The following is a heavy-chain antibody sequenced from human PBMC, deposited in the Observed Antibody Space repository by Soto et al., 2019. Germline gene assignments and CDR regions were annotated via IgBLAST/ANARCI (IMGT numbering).Heavy chain of an antibody. CDR1: GGSISSYY. V-gene: IGHV4-59*08. D-gene: IGHD1-7*01. CDR2: IYYSGST. CDR3: ARLNWNYYYYYYGMDV. Sequence: SETLSLTCTVSGGSISSYYWSWIRQPPGKGLEWIGYIYYSGSTNYNPSLKSRVTISVDTSKNQFSLKQSSVTAADTAVYYCARLNWNYYYYYYGMDVWGQGTTVTVS. J-gene: IGHJ6*02.